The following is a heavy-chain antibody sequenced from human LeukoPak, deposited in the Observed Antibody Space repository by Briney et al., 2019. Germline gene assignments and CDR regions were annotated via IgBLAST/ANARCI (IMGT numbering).Heavy chain of an antibody. V-gene: IGHV4-34*01. CDR2: IYYSGST. J-gene: IGHJ4*02. CDR3: ARREYDSSGYYYY. Sequence: PSETLSLTCAVYGGSFSGYYWSWIRQPPGKGLEWIGSIYYSGSTYYNPSLKSRVTISVDTSKNQFSLKLSSVTAADTAVYYCARREYDSSGYYYYWGQGTLVTVSS. D-gene: IGHD3-22*01. CDR1: GGSFSGYY.